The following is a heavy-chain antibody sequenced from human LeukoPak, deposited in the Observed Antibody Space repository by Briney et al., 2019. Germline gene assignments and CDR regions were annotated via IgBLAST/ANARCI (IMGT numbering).Heavy chain of an antibody. CDR3: AKDHSFKISWYGHFES. Sequence: GGSLRLSCAASGFTFSDYAMAWVRQAPGKGLEWVSGLSGGGGNTFYADSVKGRFTISMDNHNNTVSLQMNSLRAEDTAIYYCAKDHSFKISWYGHFESWGQGALVAVSS. V-gene: IGHV3-23*01. J-gene: IGHJ4*02. D-gene: IGHD6-13*01. CDR2: LSGGGGNT. CDR1: GFTFSDYA.